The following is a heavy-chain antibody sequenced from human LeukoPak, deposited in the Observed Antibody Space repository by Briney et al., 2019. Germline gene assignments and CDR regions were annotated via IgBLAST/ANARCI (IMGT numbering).Heavy chain of an antibody. CDR1: GGSISSSSYY. J-gene: IGHJ4*02. Sequence: SETLSLTCTVSGGSISSSSYYWGWIRQPPGKGLEWIGSIYYSGSTYYNPSLKSRVTISVDTSKNQFSLKLSSVTAADTAVYYCATIPFKLITLWGQGTLVTVSS. CDR2: IYYSGST. D-gene: IGHD2-2*02. CDR3: ATIPFKLITL. V-gene: IGHV4-39*07.